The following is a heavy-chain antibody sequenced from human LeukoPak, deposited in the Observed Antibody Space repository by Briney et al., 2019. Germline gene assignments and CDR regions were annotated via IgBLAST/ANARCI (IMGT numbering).Heavy chain of an antibody. CDR3: GTLLSNGPFDY. CDR2: IYPNSGAT. J-gene: IGHJ4*02. V-gene: IGHV1-2*02. Sequence: ASVKVSCKASGYTFTGYYMHWVRQAPGQGLEWMGYIYPNSGATKYAQKFQGRVTMTRDTSISTAYMELSGLESDDTAVYCCGTLLSNGPFDYWGQGSLVTVSS. CDR1: GYTFTGYY.